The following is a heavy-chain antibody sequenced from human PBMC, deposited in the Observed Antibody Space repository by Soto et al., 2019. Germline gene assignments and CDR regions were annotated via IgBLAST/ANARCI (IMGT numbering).Heavy chain of an antibody. CDR1: GFNFGDYY. CDR2: VSSTGSYT. D-gene: IGHD1-26*01. CDR3: ARLRVGVNWYFDL. Sequence: QMQPVESGGGLVKPGGSLRLSCAASGFNFGDYYMSWVRQAPGKGLEWVSFVSSTGSYTKYSDSVGGRFTVSRDNGKNSLHLQLNSLRVEDTAVYYCARLRVGVNWYFDLWGRGTLVTVSS. V-gene: IGHV3-11*06. J-gene: IGHJ2*01.